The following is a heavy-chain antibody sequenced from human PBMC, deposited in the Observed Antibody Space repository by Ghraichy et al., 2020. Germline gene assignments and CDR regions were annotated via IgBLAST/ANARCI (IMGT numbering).Heavy chain of an antibody. V-gene: IGHV3-74*01. Sequence: LNISCAASGFTFSSYSMHWVRQGSEKGLVWVSRISRDGTTTTYADSVKGRFTISRDNAKNTVFLQMNSLRADDTAVHYCARRGENMAVPGHFHYWGQGTLVTVYS. J-gene: IGHJ4*02. CDR3: ARRGENMAVPGHFHY. D-gene: IGHD6-19*01. CDR1: GFTFSSYS. CDR2: ISRDGTTT.